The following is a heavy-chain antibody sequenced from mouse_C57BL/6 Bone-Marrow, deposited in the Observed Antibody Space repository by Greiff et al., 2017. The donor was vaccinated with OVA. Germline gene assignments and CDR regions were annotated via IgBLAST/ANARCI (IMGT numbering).Heavy chain of an antibody. CDR2: INPSNGGT. V-gene: IGHV1-53*01. Sequence: QVHVKQPGTELVKPGASVKLSCKASGYTFTSYWMHWVKQRPGQGLEWIGNINPSNGGTNYNEKFKSKATLTVDKSSSTAYMQLRSLTSEDSAVYYCARENITTVVADYWGQGTTLTVSS. D-gene: IGHD1-1*01. CDR1: GYTFTSYW. CDR3: ARENITTVVADY. J-gene: IGHJ2*01.